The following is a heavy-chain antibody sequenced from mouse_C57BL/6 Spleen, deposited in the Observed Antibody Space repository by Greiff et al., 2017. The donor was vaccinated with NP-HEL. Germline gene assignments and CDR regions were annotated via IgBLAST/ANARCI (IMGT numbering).Heavy chain of an antibody. J-gene: IGHJ4*01. Sequence: VQLQQPGAELVKPGASVKLSCKASGYTFTSYWMQWVKQRPGPGLEWIGEIAPSDSYTNYNQKFKGKATLTVDTSSSTAYMQLSSLTSEDSAVYYCARRGTMVTTNAMDYWGQGTSVTVSS. V-gene: IGHV1-50*01. CDR3: ARRGTMVTTNAMDY. D-gene: IGHD2-2*01. CDR1: GYTFTSYW. CDR2: IAPSDSYT.